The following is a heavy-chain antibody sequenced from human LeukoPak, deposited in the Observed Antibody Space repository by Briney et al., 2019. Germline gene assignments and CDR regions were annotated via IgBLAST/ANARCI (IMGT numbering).Heavy chain of an antibody. Sequence: PGGSLRLSCATSGFTFNTYAMSWVRQAPGKGLEWVSGISASGVTTHYADSVKGRFTISRDNSKNTLYLQTNSLRVEDTAIYYCAKDPRGNYVAWLDPWGQGTLVTVSS. CDR3: AKDPRGNYVAWLDP. D-gene: IGHD4-11*01. CDR1: GFTFNTYA. CDR2: ISASGVTT. J-gene: IGHJ5*02. V-gene: IGHV3-23*01.